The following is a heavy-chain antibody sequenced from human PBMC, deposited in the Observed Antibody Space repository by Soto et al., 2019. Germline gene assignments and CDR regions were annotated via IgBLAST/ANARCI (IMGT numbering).Heavy chain of an antibody. J-gene: IGHJ4*02. CDR1: GFSLSTTGVG. V-gene: IGHV2-5*02. Sequence: QITLKESGPTLVKPTQTLTLTCTFSGFSLSTTGVGVGWIRQPPGKSLDWLALIYWDDDKRYSPALKSRLIIPKDNSKNPVVLTMTNIDPIDTATYYCVHAPPVTTGGYYWGQGTLVTVSS. CDR3: VHAPPVTTGGYY. D-gene: IGHD4-17*01. CDR2: IYWDDDK.